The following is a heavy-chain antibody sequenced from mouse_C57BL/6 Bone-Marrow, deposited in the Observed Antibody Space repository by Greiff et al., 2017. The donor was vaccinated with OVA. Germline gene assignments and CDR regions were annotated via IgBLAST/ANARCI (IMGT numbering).Heavy chain of an antibody. J-gene: IGHJ4*01. Sequence: EVKLVESGGDLVKPGGSLKLSCAASGFTFSSYGMSWVRQTPDKRLEWVANISSGGSYTYYPDSVKGRFTISRDNAKNTLYLQMSSLKSEDTAMYYCARRDYGSTLYAMDYWGQGTSVTVSS. D-gene: IGHD1-1*01. CDR2: ISSGGSYT. CDR1: GFTFSSYG. V-gene: IGHV5-6*02. CDR3: ARRDYGSTLYAMDY.